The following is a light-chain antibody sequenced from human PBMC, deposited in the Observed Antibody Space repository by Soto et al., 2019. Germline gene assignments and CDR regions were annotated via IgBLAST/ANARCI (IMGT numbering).Light chain of an antibody. J-gene: IGKJ1*01. CDR1: QIISSW. V-gene: IGKV1-5*03. Sequence: DIQMTQSPSSVSASVGDRFTITCRASQIISSWLAWYQRKPGKAPKLLIYKASNLESGVPSRFSGSGSGTEFTLTISSLQADDFATYYCQQFNSYSWTFGQGTKVDIK. CDR2: KAS. CDR3: QQFNSYSWT.